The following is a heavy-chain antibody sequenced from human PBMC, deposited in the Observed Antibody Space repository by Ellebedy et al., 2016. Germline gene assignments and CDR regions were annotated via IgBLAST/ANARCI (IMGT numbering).Heavy chain of an antibody. J-gene: IGHJ3*02. Sequence: GESLKISXAASGFTFTRHAIHWVRQAPGKGLEWVAVISYDGRNIYYAHPVEGRFTISRDNSKNTLYLQMNSLRPEDTAVYYCAKIPYIVVVTGNGFEIWGQGTMVTVSS. V-gene: IGHV3-30*18. CDR1: GFTFTRHA. D-gene: IGHD2-21*02. CDR3: AKIPYIVVVTGNGFEI. CDR2: ISYDGRNI.